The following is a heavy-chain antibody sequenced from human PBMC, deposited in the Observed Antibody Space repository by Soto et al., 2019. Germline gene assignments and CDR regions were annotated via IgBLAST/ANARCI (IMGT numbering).Heavy chain of an antibody. J-gene: IGHJ5*02. CDR3: ATSNWFAP. CDR2: IYYSGST. Sequence: SETLSLTCTVSGGSISSRGYYWGWIRQPPGKGLEWIGTIYYSGSTYYNPSLKSRVTISVDTSKNQFSLKLSSVTAADTAVYYCATSNWFAPWGQGTLVTVSS. CDR1: GGSISSRGYY. V-gene: IGHV4-39*01.